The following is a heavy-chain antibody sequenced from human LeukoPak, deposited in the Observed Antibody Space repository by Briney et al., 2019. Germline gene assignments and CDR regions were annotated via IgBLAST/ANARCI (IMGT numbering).Heavy chain of an antibody. J-gene: IGHJ6*02. CDR2: ISGSGGST. D-gene: IGHD2-8*02. Sequence: PGGSLRLSCAASGFTFSSYAMSWVRQAPGKGLEWVSAISGSGGSTYYADSVKGRFTISRDNSKNTLYLQMNSLRAEDTAVYYCAKDGRAHCTGGDCFSTYFYYGMDVWGQGTTVTVS. CDR1: GFTFSSYA. V-gene: IGHV3-23*01. CDR3: AKDGRAHCTGGDCFSTYFYYGMDV.